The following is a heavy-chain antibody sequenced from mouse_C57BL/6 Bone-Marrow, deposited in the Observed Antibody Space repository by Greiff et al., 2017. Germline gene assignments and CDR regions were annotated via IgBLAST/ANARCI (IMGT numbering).Heavy chain of an antibody. Sequence: QVQLKESGAELVRPGTSVKMSCKASGYTFTNYWIGWAKQRPGHGIEWIGDIYPGGGYTNYNEKFKGKATLTADKSSSTAYMQFSSLTSEDSAIYDCAKYYDYDWYFDVWGTGTTVTVSS. D-gene: IGHD2-4*01. CDR2: IYPGGGYT. J-gene: IGHJ1*03. CDR1: GYTFTNYW. CDR3: AKYYDYDWYFDV. V-gene: IGHV1-63*01.